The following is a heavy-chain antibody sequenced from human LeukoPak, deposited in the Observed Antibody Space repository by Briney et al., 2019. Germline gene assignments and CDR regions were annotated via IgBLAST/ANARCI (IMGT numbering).Heavy chain of an antibody. CDR2: INPDSGGT. D-gene: IGHD2-15*01. CDR3: AVWVVAATGFDY. J-gene: IGHJ4*02. CDR1: GYTFTDYY. Sequence: ASVKVSCKTSGYTFTDYYLHWVRRGPGQGLEWMGWINPDSGGTNYAQKFQGRVTMTRDTSISAAYMELSRLRSDDTAVYYCAVWVVAATGFDYWGQGTLVTVSS. V-gene: IGHV1-2*02.